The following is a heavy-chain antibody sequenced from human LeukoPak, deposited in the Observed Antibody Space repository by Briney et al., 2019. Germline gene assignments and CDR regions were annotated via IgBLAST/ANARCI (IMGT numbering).Heavy chain of an antibody. CDR3: ARGQRRLQDY. CDR1: GGSVSSDSYF. Sequence: SETLSLTCTVSGGSVSSDSYFWTWIRQPPGKGLEWFGYIYYSGSTNYNPSPKSRVTISLDTSKSQISLKLSSVTAADTAVYYCARGQRRLQDYWGQGTLVTVSS. CDR2: IYYSGST. J-gene: IGHJ4*02. V-gene: IGHV4-61*01.